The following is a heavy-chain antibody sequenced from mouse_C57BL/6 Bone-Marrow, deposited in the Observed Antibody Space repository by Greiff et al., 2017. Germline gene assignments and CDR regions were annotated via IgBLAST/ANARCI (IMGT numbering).Heavy chain of an antibody. CDR1: GYTFTSYG. V-gene: IGHV1-81*01. Sequence: VNVVESGAELARPGASVKLSCKASGYTFTSYGISWVKQRTGQGLEWIGEIYPRSGNTYYNEKFKGKATLTADKSSSTAYMELRSLTSEDSAVYFCARRDYYDYAWFAYWGQGTLVTVSA. CDR3: ARRDYYDYAWFAY. D-gene: IGHD2-4*01. CDR2: IYPRSGNT. J-gene: IGHJ3*01.